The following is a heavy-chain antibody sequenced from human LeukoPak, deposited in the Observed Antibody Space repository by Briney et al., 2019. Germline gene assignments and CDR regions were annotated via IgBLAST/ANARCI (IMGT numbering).Heavy chain of an antibody. CDR3: AKNSDISSYSGVDY. Sequence: GGSLRLSCAASGFTFSIHWMYWVRQAPGKGLVWVSRINGDGSRTDYAHSRKGRFTISRNNSKNTLYLQMDSLTAEDTAIYYCAKNSDISSYSGVDYWGQGTLVTVSS. CDR2: INGDGSRT. CDR1: GFTFSIHW. J-gene: IGHJ4*02. V-gene: IGHV3-74*01. D-gene: IGHD2-15*01.